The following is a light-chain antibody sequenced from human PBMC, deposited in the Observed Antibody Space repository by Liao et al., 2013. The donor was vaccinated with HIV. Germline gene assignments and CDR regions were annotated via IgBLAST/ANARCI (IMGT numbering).Light chain of an antibody. V-gene: IGLV3-1*01. J-gene: IGLJ1*01. CDR1: KLGDKY. CDR2: QDT. Sequence: SYELIQPPSVSVSPGQTASITCSGDKLGDKYASWYQQKPGQSPVLVIYQDTKRPSGIPERFSGSNSGNTATLTISGTQAMDEADYYCQAWDSITNVFGSGTAVTVL. CDR3: QAWDSITNV.